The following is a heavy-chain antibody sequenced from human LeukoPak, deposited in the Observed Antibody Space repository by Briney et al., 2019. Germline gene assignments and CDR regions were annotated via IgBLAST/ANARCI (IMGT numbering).Heavy chain of an antibody. CDR1: GGSFSDYY. CDR3: ARVGHNVGHYYGMDV. D-gene: IGHD1-14*01. CDR2: INHSGST. Sequence: PSETLSLTSAVYGGSFSDYYWSWIRQPPGKGLEWIGEINHSGSTNYNPSLESRVTISIDTSENQFSLRLSSVTAADTAVYYCARVGHNVGHYYGMDVWGQGTTVTVSS. J-gene: IGHJ6*02. V-gene: IGHV4-34*01.